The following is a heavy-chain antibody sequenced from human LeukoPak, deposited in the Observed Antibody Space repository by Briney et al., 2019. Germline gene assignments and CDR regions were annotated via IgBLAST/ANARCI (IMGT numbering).Heavy chain of an antibody. Sequence: GGSLRLSCTGSGFTFSDHYMTWIRQAPGKGLEWISYISSSGTTTYYADSVKGRFTISRANAKTSVYLQMEGLRADDTAVYYCARVGCSRGWFDPWGHGTLVTVSS. D-gene: IGHD3-10*02. CDR2: ISSSGTTT. CDR3: ARVGCSRGWFDP. J-gene: IGHJ5*02. CDR1: GFTFSDHY. V-gene: IGHV3-11*01.